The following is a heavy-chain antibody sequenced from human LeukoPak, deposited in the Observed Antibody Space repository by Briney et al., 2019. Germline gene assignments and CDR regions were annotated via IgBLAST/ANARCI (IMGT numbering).Heavy chain of an antibody. CDR2: ISGSGGNT. J-gene: IGHJ4*02. CDR1: GFTFTNAW. Sequence: GGSLRLSCTASGFTFTNAWMTWVRQAPGKGLEWVSAISGSGGNTYYADSVKGRFTISRDNSKNTLYLQMNSLRAEDTAVYYCAKDRRAGSYDYWGQGTPVTVSS. CDR3: AKDRRAGSYDY. D-gene: IGHD3-10*01. V-gene: IGHV3-23*01.